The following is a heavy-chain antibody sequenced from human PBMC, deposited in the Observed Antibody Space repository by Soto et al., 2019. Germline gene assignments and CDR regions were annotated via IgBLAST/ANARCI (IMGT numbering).Heavy chain of an antibody. CDR3: AKEAFVVVTAPDFDY. CDR1: GFTLSSYG. Sequence: QVQLVESGGGVVQPGRSLRLSCAASGFTLSSYGMHWVRQAPGKGLEWVAVISYDGSNKYYADSVKGRFTISRDNSKNTLYLQMNSLRAEDTAVYYCAKEAFVVVTAPDFDYWGQGTLVTVSS. J-gene: IGHJ4*02. V-gene: IGHV3-30*18. D-gene: IGHD2-21*02. CDR2: ISYDGSNK.